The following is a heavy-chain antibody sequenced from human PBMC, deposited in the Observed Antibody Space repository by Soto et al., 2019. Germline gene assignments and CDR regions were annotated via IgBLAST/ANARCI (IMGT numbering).Heavy chain of an antibody. D-gene: IGHD3-9*01. CDR1: GGSISSSSYY. CDR3: SRVPTTGLRSGFDP. V-gene: IGHV4-39*07. Sequence: SETLSLTCTISGGSISSSSYYWGWIRQPPGKGLEWIGSIYYSGSTYYNPSLKSRVTISVDTSKNQCSLKLSSVTAADTAVYYCSRVPTTGLRSGFDPRGQGTLVTVSS. J-gene: IGHJ5*02. CDR2: IYYSGST.